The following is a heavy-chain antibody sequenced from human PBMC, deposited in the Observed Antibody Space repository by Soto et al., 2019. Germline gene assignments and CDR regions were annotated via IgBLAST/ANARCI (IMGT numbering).Heavy chain of an antibody. J-gene: IGHJ3*02. V-gene: IGHV1-2*04. D-gene: IGHD6-19*01. CDR3: AREESVAVKGAFDI. Sequence: QVQLVQSGAEVKKPAASVKVSCKASGYTFTGYYMHWVRQAPGQGLEWMGWINPNSGGTNYAQKFQGWVTMTRDTSISTAYMELSRLRSDDTAVYYCAREESVAVKGAFDIWGQATMVTVSS. CDR1: GYTFTGYY. CDR2: INPNSGGT.